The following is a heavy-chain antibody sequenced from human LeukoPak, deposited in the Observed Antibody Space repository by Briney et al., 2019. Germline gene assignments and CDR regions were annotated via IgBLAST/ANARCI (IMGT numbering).Heavy chain of an antibody. J-gene: IGHJ4*02. CDR3: AKEGSLRDFDY. D-gene: IGHD3-10*01. V-gene: IGHV3-30*18. CDR1: GFILSDYN. CDR2: ISYDGTNK. Sequence: GGSLRLSCAASGFILSDYNMNWVRQAPGKGLEWVAVISYDGTNKYYADSVKGRFTISRDNSKNTLYLQMNSLRAEDTAVYYCAKEGSLRDFDYWGQGTLVTVSS.